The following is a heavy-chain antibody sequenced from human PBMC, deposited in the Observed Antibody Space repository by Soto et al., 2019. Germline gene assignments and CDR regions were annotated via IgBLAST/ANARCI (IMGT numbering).Heavy chain of an antibody. CDR1: GDSVTSHC. V-gene: IGHV4-59*02. CDR3: AGGGSIVVATRRLMDV. J-gene: IGHJ6*03. D-gene: IGHD3-22*01. Sequence: SETLSLTCSFSGDSVTSHCLTWIRQSPEKGLEWIGYMHYTGFSHYNPSLKSRVTISIDTQKNQFSLQLSSVTVADTAFYYCAGGGSIVVATRRLMDVWGKGTTVTVSS. CDR2: MHYTGFS.